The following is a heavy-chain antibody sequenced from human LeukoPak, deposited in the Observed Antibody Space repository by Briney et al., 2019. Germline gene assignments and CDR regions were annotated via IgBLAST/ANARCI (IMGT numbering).Heavy chain of an antibody. Sequence: ASVKVSCKASGYTFTGYYMHWVRQAPGQGLEWMGWINPNSGGTNYAQKFQGRVTMTRDTSISTAYMELSGLRSDDTAVYYCARVAIVPAASTYYYYYGMDVWGQGTTVTVSS. V-gene: IGHV1-2*02. D-gene: IGHD2-2*01. CDR2: INPNSGGT. CDR3: ARVAIVPAASTYYYYYGMDV. CDR1: GYTFTGYY. J-gene: IGHJ6*02.